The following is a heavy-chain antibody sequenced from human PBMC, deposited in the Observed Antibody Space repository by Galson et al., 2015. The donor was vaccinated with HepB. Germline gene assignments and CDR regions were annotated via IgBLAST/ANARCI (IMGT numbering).Heavy chain of an antibody. CDR3: AETGPIPIRGVIIRGGGQTWFDP. Sequence: SLRLSCAASGFTFSAYAMNWVRQAPGKGLEWVSAISGSGDYTYYADSVKGRLTISRDNSKNTLYLQMNSLRAEDTAVYFCAETGPIPIRGVIIRGGGQTWFDPWGQGTLVTVSS. CDR2: ISGSGDYT. J-gene: IGHJ5*02. D-gene: IGHD3-10*01. CDR1: GFTFSAYA. V-gene: IGHV3-23*01.